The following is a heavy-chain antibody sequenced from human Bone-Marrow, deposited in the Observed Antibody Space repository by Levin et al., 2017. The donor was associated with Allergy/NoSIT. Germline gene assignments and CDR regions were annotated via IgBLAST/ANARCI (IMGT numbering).Heavy chain of an antibody. CDR3: AKSLWFGAYFDY. V-gene: IGHV4-30-2*01. Sequence: LRLSCAVSGGSISSGGYSWSWIRQPPGTGLEWIGYIYHSGSTYYNPSLKSRVTISMDRSKNHFSLNLTSVTAADTAVYFCAKSLWFGAYFDYWGQGTLVTVSS. D-gene: IGHD3-10*01. CDR1: GGSISSGGYS. CDR2: IYHSGST. J-gene: IGHJ4*02.